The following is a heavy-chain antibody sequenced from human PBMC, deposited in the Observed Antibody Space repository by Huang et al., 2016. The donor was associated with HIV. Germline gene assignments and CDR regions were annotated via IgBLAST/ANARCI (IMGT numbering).Heavy chain of an antibody. CDR2: INHSGST. J-gene: IGHJ6*03. D-gene: IGHD3-3*01. V-gene: IGHV4-34*01. CDR3: ARGGQYHFWSGHYPGYLDV. Sequence: QVQLQQWGAGLLKPSETLSLTCAVYGGSFGGYYWSWIRQAPGGGLEWIGEINHSGSTNYNSALKSRVAMSVDTSKNQVSLKLTSVTAADTAVYFCARGGQYHFWSGHYPGYLDVWGKGTTVAVSS. CDR1: GGSFGGYY.